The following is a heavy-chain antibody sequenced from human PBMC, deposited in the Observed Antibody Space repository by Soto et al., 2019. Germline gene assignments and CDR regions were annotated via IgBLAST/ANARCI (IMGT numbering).Heavy chain of an antibody. CDR2: IYYSGST. Sequence: QVQLQKSGPGLVKPSETLSLTCTVSGGSISSYYWSWIRQPPGKALEWIGYIYYSGSTNYNPSLKSRVTISVDTSKNQFSLRLGSVTAADTAVYYCARDGLITGTTYYYYGMDVWGQGTTITVSS. J-gene: IGHJ6*02. CDR3: ARDGLITGTTYYYYGMDV. D-gene: IGHD1-7*01. CDR1: GGSISSYY. V-gene: IGHV4-59*01.